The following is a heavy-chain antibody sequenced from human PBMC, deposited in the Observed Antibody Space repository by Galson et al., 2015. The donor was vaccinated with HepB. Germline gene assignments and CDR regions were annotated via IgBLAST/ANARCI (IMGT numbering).Heavy chain of an antibody. Sequence: SLRLSCAASGFTFSSYAMSWVRQAPGKGLEWVSAISGSGGSTYYADSVKGRFTISRDNSKNTLYLQMNSLRAEDTAVYYCAKDLYSGSYLGVFDYWGQGTLVTVSS. V-gene: IGHV3-23*01. CDR2: ISGSGGST. D-gene: IGHD1-26*01. J-gene: IGHJ4*02. CDR1: GFTFSSYA. CDR3: AKDLYSGSYLGVFDY.